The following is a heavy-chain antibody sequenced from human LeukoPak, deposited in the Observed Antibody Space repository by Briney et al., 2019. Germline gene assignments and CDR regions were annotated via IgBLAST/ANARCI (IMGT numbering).Heavy chain of an antibody. J-gene: IGHJ4*02. V-gene: IGHV4-39*07. D-gene: IGHD5-12*01. Sequence: SETQSLTCTVSGGSISSSSYYWGWIRQPPGKGLEWIGSIYYSGSTYYNPSLKSRVTISVDTSKNQFSLKLSPVTAADTAVYYCARYGGVYSGYYYFDYWGQGTLVTVSS. CDR3: ARYGGVYSGYYYFDY. CDR2: IYYSGST. CDR1: GGSISSSSYY.